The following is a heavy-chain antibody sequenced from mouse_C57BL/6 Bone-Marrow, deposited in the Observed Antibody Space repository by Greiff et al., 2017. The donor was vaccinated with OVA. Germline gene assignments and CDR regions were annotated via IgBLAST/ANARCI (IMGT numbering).Heavy chain of an antibody. D-gene: IGHD2-5*01. CDR2: IYPGSGST. CDR3: ARSSYYSNYDY. J-gene: IGHJ2*01. Sequence: VQLQQPGAELVKPGASVKMSCKASGYTFTSYWITWVKQRPGQGLEWIGDIYPGSGSTNYNEKFKSKATLTVDTSSSTAYMQLSSLTSEDAAVYYCARSSYYSNYDYWGQGTTLTVSS. CDR1: GYTFTSYW. V-gene: IGHV1-55*01.